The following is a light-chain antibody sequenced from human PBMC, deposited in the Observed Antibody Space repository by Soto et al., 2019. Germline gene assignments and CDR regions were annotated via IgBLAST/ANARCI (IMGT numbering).Light chain of an antibody. V-gene: IGKV3-15*01. J-gene: IGKJ5*01. CDR1: QSVTASY. CDR3: KHYHAWPLT. CDR2: DAS. Sequence: VLTPSSGTLSLSPGERATLSCRAGQSVTASYLAWYQQKPGQAPRLLIYDASTRATGIPARFSGSGSGTEFTLTISSLQSEDFAVYYCKHYHAWPLTFAQGTRLEI.